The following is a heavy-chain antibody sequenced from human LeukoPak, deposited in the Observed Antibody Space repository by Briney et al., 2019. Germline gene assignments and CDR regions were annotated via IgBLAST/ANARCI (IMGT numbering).Heavy chain of an antibody. J-gene: IGHJ4*02. V-gene: IGHV3-74*01. CDR2: INSDGSSI. CDR1: GFTFSSYW. D-gene: IGHD4-17*01. CDR3: ARGRERDGDHFDY. Sequence: PGGSLRLSCAASGFTFSSYWMHWVRHAPGKGLVWVSRINSDGSSISYADSVKGRFTISRDNAKNTLYLQMNSLRAEDTAVYYCARGRERDGDHFDYWGQGTLVTVSS.